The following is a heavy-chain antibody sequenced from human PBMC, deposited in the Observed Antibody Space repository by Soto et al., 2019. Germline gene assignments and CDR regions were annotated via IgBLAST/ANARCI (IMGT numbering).Heavy chain of an antibody. CDR3: ARVSSSGWYSTIDY. CDR2: ITWNGGST. J-gene: IGHJ4*02. V-gene: IGHV3-20*04. Sequence: EVQLVESGGGVVRPGGSLRLSCAASGFTFDDYGMNWVRQAPGKGLEWVSGITWNGGSTGYADSVKGRFTISRDNAKNSLHLQMNSLRAEDTALYYCARVSSSGWYSTIDYWGQGTLVTVSS. D-gene: IGHD6-19*01. CDR1: GFTFDDYG.